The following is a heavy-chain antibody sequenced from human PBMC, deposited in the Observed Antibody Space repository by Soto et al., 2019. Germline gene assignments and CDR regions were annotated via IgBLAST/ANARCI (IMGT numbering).Heavy chain of an antibody. CDR3: ARDKIQGAPDYLDS. V-gene: IGHV3-30*04. Sequence: QEQLVESGGDVVQPGRSLRLSCAASGFTFNSNAMHWVRQAPGKGLEWVAVISYDGRVPQYTDSVKSRFTISRDDSKNILYLQMNSLRDEDTALYYCARDKIQGAPDYLDSWGQGTLVTVSS. CDR1: GFTFNSNA. CDR2: ISYDGRVP. J-gene: IGHJ4*02.